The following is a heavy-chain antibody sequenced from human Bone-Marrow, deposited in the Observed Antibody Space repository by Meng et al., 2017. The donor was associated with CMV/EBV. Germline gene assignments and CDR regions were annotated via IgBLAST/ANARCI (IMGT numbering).Heavy chain of an antibody. CDR3: ARDSRYGSD. Sequence: QVQVVESGGGVVQPGRSLRLSCAASGFTFSSYAMHCVRQAPGKGLEWVAVISYDGSNKYYADSVKGRFTISRDNSKNTLYLQMNSLRAEDTAVYYCARDSRYGSDWGQGTLVTVSS. J-gene: IGHJ4*02. V-gene: IGHV3-30-3*01. CDR2: ISYDGSNK. CDR1: GFTFSSYA. D-gene: IGHD3-10*01.